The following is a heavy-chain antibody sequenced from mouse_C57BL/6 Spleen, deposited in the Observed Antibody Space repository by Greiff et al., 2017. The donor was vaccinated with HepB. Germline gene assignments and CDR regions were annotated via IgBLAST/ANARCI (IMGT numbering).Heavy chain of an antibody. Sequence: EVKLMESGGGLVQPGGSIKLSCVASGFTFSNYWMNWVRQSPEKGLEWVAQIRLKSDNYATHYAESVKGRFTISRDDSKSSVYLQMNNLRAEDTGIYYCTGWTGYYFDYWGQGTTLTVSS. J-gene: IGHJ2*01. CDR1: GFTFSNYW. V-gene: IGHV6-3*01. D-gene: IGHD2-2*01. CDR2: IRLKSDNYAT. CDR3: TGWTGYYFDY.